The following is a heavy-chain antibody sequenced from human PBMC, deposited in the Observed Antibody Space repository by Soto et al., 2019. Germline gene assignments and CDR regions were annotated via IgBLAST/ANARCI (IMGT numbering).Heavy chain of an antibody. CDR1: GFTFDDYA. V-gene: IGHV3-9*01. CDR3: AKDSSSNSDAFDI. D-gene: IGHD7-27*01. CDR2: ISWNSGSI. Sequence: GGSLRLSCAASGFTFDDYAMHWVRQAPGKGLEWVSGISWNSGSIGYADSVKGRFTISRDNAKNSLYLQMNSLRAEDTALYYCAKDSSSNSDAFDIWGQGTMVTVSS. J-gene: IGHJ3*02.